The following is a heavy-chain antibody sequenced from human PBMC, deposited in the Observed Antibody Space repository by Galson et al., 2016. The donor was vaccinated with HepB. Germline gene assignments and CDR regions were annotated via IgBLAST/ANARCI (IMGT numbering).Heavy chain of an antibody. CDR2: ISTRRTT. V-gene: IGHV3-23*01. D-gene: IGHD1-1*01. J-gene: IGHJ4*02. Sequence: SLRLSCAASGFVFSNFGLSWVRQAPGKGLEWVASISTRRTTYYSDSVKGRFTISRDNFKNTLYLQMNGLRAEDTAVYYCAKERLVRRIFDHWGQGTLLTVSS. CDR3: AKERLVRRIFDH. CDR1: GFVFSNFG.